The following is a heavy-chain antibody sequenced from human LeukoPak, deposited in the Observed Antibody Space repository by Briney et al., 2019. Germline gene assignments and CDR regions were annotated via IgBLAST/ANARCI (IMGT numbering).Heavy chain of an antibody. CDR1: GYTFTGYY. V-gene: IGHV1-2*04. CDR3: ARVPRAVGGKGGFDY. Sequence: ASVKVSCKASGYTFTGYYMHWVRQAPGQGLEWMGWINPNSGGTNYAQKFQGWVTMTRDTSISTAYMELSRLRSDDTAVYYCARVPRAVGGKGGFDYWGQGTLVTVSS. J-gene: IGHJ4*02. CDR2: INPNSGGT. D-gene: IGHD4-23*01.